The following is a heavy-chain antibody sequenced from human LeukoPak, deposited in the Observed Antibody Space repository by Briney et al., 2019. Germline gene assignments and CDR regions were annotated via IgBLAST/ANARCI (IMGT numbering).Heavy chain of an antibody. CDR3: ARAPAPYCGGDCGQPRGRGNWFDP. Sequence: SETLSLTCTVSGGSISSSSYYWGWIRQPPRKGLEWIGSIYYSGSTYYNPSLKSRVTISVDTSKNQFSLKPSSVTAADTAVYYCARAPAPYCGGDCGQPRGRGNWFDPWGQGTLVTVSS. D-gene: IGHD2-21*02. CDR1: GGSISSSSYY. CDR2: IYYSGST. V-gene: IGHV4-39*07. J-gene: IGHJ5*02.